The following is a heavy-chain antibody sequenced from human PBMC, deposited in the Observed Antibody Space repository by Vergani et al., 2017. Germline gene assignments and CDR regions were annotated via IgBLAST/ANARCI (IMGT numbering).Heavy chain of an antibody. J-gene: IGHJ3*02. CDR1: GYPFTSYY. CDR3: ARGSHPRRWIAVAGNDAFDI. D-gene: IGHD6-19*01. V-gene: IGHV1-46*01. CDR2: INPSGGST. Sequence: QVQLVQSGAEVKKPGASVKVSCKASGYPFTSYYMHWVRQAPGQGLEWMGIINPSGGSTSYAQKFQGRVTMTRDTSKNQFSLKLSSVTAADTAVYYCARGSHPRRWIAVAGNDAFDIWGQGTMVTVSS.